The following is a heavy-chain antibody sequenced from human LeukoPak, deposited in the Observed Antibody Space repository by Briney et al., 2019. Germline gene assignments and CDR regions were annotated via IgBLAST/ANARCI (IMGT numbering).Heavy chain of an antibody. CDR1: GFTFSSYA. CDR2: ISGSGGST. J-gene: IGHJ4*02. CDR3: AKDDWWMGYCSGGSCYPLGY. V-gene: IGHV3-23*01. Sequence: PGGSLRLSCATSGFTFSSYAMSWVRQAPGKGLEWVSAISGSGGSTYYADSVKGRFTISRDNSKNPLYLQMNSLRAEDTAVYYCAKDDWWMGYCSGGSCYPLGYWGQGTLVTVSS. D-gene: IGHD2-15*01.